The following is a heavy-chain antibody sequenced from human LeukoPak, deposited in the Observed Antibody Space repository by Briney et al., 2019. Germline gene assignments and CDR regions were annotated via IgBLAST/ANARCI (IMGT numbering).Heavy chain of an antibody. J-gene: IGHJ4*02. CDR1: GGSFSGYY. D-gene: IGHD4-11*01. V-gene: IGHV4-34*01. CDR3: ARTSELDYSNSPVELAA. Sequence: PSETLSLTCAVYGGSFSGYYWSWIRQPPGKGLEWIGEINHSGSTNYNPSLKSRVTISVDTSKNQFSLKLSSVTAADTAVYYCARTSELDYSNSPVELAAWGQGTLVTVSS. CDR2: INHSGST.